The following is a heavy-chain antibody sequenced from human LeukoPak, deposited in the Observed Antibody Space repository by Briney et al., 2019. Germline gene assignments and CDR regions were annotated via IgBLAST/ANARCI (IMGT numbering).Heavy chain of an antibody. J-gene: IGHJ4*02. D-gene: IGHD1-26*01. Sequence: GESLKISCKGSGYSFTSYWIGWVRQMPGKGLEWMGIIYPGDSDTRYSPSFQGQVTISADKSISTAYLQWSSLKASDTAMYYCARGPPSGSYGYYFDYWGQGTLVTVSS. V-gene: IGHV5-51*01. CDR1: GYSFTSYW. CDR2: IYPGDSDT. CDR3: ARGPPSGSYGYYFDY.